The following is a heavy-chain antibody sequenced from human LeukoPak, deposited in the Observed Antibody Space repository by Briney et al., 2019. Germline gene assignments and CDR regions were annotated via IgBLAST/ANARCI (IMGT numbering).Heavy chain of an antibody. CDR2: ISSSGSTI. Sequence: GGSLRLSCATSGFTFSSYAMNWVRQAPGKGLEWVSYISSSGSTIYYADSVKGRFTISRDNAKNSLYLQMNSLRAEDTAVYYCARAGSGRSPDWFDPWGQGTLVTVSS. J-gene: IGHJ5*02. CDR3: ARAGSGRSPDWFDP. CDR1: GFTFSSYA. V-gene: IGHV3-48*03. D-gene: IGHD1-26*01.